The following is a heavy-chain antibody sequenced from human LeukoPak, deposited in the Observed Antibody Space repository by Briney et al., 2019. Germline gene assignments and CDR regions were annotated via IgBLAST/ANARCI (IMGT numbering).Heavy chain of an antibody. CDR3: ATDSSGSGTEYNWFDP. J-gene: IGHJ5*02. CDR1: GYTFTGYY. CDR2: FDPEDGET. D-gene: IGHD3-10*01. V-gene: IGHV1-24*01. Sequence: ASVKVSCKASGYTFTGYYMHWVRQAPGKGLEWMGGFDPEDGETIYAQKFQGRVTMTEDTSTDTAYMELSSLRSEDTAVYYCATDSSGSGTEYNWFDPWGQGTLVTVSS.